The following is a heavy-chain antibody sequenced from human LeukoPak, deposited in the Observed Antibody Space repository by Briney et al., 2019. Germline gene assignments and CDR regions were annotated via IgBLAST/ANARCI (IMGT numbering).Heavy chain of an antibody. J-gene: IGHJ4*02. V-gene: IGHV4-38-2*01. Sequence: PSETLSLTCAVSGYSISSGYYWGWIRQPPGEGLEWIGSIYHSGSTYYNPSLNSRVTISVDTSKNQFSLKLSSVTAADTAVYYCARLRWVDCVLDYWGQGTLVTVSS. D-gene: IGHD3/OR15-3a*01. CDR3: ARLRWVDCVLDY. CDR1: GYSISSGYY. CDR2: IYHSGST.